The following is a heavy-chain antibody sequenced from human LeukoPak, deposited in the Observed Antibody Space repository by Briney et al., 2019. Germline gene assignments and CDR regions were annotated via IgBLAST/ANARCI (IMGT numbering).Heavy chain of an antibody. Sequence: SETLSLTCTVYGGSFSGYYWSWIRQPPGKGLEWIGEINHSGSTNYNPSLKSRVTISVDTSKNQFSLKLSSVTAADTAVYYCARGLGSSGWYKGGYYYMDVWGKGTTVTVSS. J-gene: IGHJ6*03. V-gene: IGHV4-34*01. CDR3: ARGLGSSGWYKGGYYYMDV. CDR1: GGSFSGYY. CDR2: INHSGST. D-gene: IGHD6-19*01.